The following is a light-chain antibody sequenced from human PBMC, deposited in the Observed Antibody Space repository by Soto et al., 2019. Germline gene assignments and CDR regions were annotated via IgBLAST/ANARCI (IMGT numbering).Light chain of an antibody. CDR1: QTITNY. J-gene: IGKJ1*01. Sequence: DIQMTQSPSSLSASVGDRVTITCRASQTITNYLIWYQQKPGKAPKLLVYAASSLQSGVPSRFSGSGSGTDFTLTISSLQPEDFATYYCQQSHSPPLTFGQGTKVDI. CDR2: AAS. CDR3: QQSHSPPLT. V-gene: IGKV1-39*01.